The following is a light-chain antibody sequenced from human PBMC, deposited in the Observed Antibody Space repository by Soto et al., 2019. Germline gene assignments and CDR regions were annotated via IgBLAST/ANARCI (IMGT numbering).Light chain of an antibody. CDR3: QQYLIPPLT. Sequence: DIVMTQSPDSLAVSLGERATINCKSSRSVLYSSNNKNYLAWYQQKPGQPPKLLIYWASTRESGVPDRFSGSGSGTDFTVTISSLQAEDVAVYYCQQYLIPPLTFGPGTKVDIK. CDR2: WAS. CDR1: RSVLYSSNNKNY. V-gene: IGKV4-1*01. J-gene: IGKJ3*01.